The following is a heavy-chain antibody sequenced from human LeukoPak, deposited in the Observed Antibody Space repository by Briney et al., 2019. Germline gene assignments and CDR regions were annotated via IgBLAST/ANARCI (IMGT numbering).Heavy chain of an antibody. CDR2: ISSSSSYI. D-gene: IGHD6-13*01. Sequence: KPGGSLRLSCAASGFTFSSYGIHSVRQAPGKGLEWVSSISSSSSYIYYADSVKGRFTISRDNAKNSLYLQMNSLRAEDTAVYYCEIAPGLGTSWSYYWGQGTLVTVSS. CDR1: GFTFSSYG. V-gene: IGHV3-21*01. J-gene: IGHJ4*01. CDR3: EIAPGLGTSWSYY.